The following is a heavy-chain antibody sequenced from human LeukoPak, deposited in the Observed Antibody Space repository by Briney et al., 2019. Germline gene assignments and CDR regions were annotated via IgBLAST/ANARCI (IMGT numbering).Heavy chain of an antibody. J-gene: IGHJ5*02. V-gene: IGHV4-4*07. CDR2: IYTSGST. Sequence: SETLSLTCTVSGGSISSYYWSWIRQPAGKGLEWIGRIYTSGSTNYNPSLKSRVTMSVDTSKNQFSLELSSVTAADTAVYYCARGVRYSSSWYSRGWFDPWGQGTLVTVSS. CDR3: ARGVRYSSSWYSRGWFDP. CDR1: GGSISSYY. D-gene: IGHD6-13*01.